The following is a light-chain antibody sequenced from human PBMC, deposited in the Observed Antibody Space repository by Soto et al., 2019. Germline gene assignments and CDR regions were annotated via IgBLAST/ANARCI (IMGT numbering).Light chain of an antibody. J-gene: IGLJ1*01. CDR3: CSYTSSSTYV. Sequence: QSALTQPASVSGSPGQSITFSCTGTGSDVGGYNYVSWYQQYPGKAPKLMIYDVSNRPSGVSNRFSGSKSGNTAALIIFGLQAEDEADYYCCSYTSSSTYVFGTGTKVTVL. CDR1: GSDVGGYNY. V-gene: IGLV2-14*01. CDR2: DVS.